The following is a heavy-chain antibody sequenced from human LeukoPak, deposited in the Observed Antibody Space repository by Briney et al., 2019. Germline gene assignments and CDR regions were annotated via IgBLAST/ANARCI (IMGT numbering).Heavy chain of an antibody. V-gene: IGHV4-39*01. CDR1: GGSISSSSYY. CDR3: ARHVFWSGYSARGSAAKTDY. D-gene: IGHD3-3*01. CDR2: IYYSGST. Sequence: SETLSLTCTVSGGSISSSSYYWGWIRQPPGKGLEWIGSIYYSGSTYYNPSLKSRVTISVDASKNQFSLKLSSVTAADTAVYYCARHVFWSGYSARGSAAKTDYWGQGTLVTVSS. J-gene: IGHJ4*02.